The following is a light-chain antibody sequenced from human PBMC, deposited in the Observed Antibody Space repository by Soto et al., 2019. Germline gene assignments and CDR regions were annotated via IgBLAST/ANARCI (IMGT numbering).Light chain of an antibody. Sequence: EIVMTQSPGTLSVSPGERATLSCRASQSVSSNLAWYQQKPGQAPRLLIYGASTRAIGIPARFSGSGSGTEFTLTISSLQSEDFAVYYCHQYNAWYTFGQGTKLEIK. V-gene: IGKV3-15*01. CDR2: GAS. CDR1: QSVSSN. J-gene: IGKJ2*01. CDR3: HQYNAWYT.